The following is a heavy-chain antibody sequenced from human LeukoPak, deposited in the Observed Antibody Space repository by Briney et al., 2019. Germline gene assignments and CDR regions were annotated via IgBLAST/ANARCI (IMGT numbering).Heavy chain of an antibody. D-gene: IGHD3-3*01. CDR1: GFTFSSYW. Sequence: PGGSLRLSCAASGFTFSSYWMSWVRQAPGKGLEWVANIKQDGSEKYYVDSVKGRFTISRDNAKNSLYLQMNSLRAEDTAVCYCARDQGDFWSGYSYFDYWGQGTLVTVSS. CDR3: ARDQGDFWSGYSYFDY. J-gene: IGHJ4*02. CDR2: IKQDGSEK. V-gene: IGHV3-7*01.